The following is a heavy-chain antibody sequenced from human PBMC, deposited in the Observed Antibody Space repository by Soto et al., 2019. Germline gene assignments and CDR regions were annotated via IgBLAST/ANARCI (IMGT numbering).Heavy chain of an antibody. D-gene: IGHD4-17*01. CDR1: GDSISSGYY. CDR3: ARNHDYGGSFDY. CDR2: IYHSGST. J-gene: IGHJ4*02. Sequence: NPSETLSLTCTVSGDSISSGYYWGWIRQPPGKGLEWIGSIYHSGSTYYNPSLKSRVTISVDTSKNQFSLKLSSVTAADTAVYYCARNHDYGGSFDYWGQGTLVTVSS. V-gene: IGHV4-38-2*02.